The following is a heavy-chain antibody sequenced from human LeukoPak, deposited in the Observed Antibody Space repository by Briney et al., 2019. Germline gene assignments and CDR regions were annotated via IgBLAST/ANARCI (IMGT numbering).Heavy chain of an antibody. CDR1: GGSFSGYY. J-gene: IGHJ3*02. V-gene: IGHV4-34*01. CDR3: AGDGITTIVVDDDHAFDI. D-gene: IGHD3-22*01. Sequence: PSETLSLTCAVYGGSFSGYYWSWIRQPPGKGLEWSGEINHSGSTNYNPSLKSRVTISVDTSKNQFSLKLSSVTAADTAVYYCAGDGITTIVVDDDHAFDISGPGTMVTVSS. CDR2: INHSGST.